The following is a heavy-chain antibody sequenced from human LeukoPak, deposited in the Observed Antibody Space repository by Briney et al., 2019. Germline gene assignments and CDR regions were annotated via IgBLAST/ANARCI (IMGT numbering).Heavy chain of an antibody. CDR3: ARRNWNVGGGFDV. D-gene: IGHD1-1*01. J-gene: IGHJ6*02. V-gene: IGHV3-74*01. CDR1: GVTFSSYL. CDR2: INRDGRST. Sequence: GGSLRLSCVASGVTFSSYLMHWVRQIPGKGLVWVSRINRDGRSTSYADSVKGRFTISRDNAKNTMYLQMNSLRAEDTAAYYCARRNWNVGGGFDVWGQGTTVTVSS.